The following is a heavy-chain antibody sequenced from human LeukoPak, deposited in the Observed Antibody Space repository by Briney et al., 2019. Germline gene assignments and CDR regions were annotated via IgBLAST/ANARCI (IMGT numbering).Heavy chain of an antibody. V-gene: IGHV4-39*01. J-gene: IGHJ4*02. CDR1: GGSISSSSYY. CDR2: IYYRGST. CDR3: ARRYGGNSPFDY. D-gene: IGHD4-23*01. Sequence: SETLSLTCTVSGGSISSSSYYWGWIRQPPGKGLEWIGSIYYRGSTYYNPSLKSRVTISVDTSKNQFSLKLSSVTAADTAVYYCARRYGGNSPFDYWGQGTLVTVSS.